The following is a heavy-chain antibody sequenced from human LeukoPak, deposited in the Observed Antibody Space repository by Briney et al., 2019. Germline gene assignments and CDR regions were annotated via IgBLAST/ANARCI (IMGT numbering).Heavy chain of an antibody. Sequence: GASVKVSCKASGYIFTGYDIHWLWQAPGQGPEWMGWINPNSGGTDYAQKFQGRVTMTRDTSISTAYMELSSLTSDDTAVYYCARDGIYSRNFDAFDIWGQGTMVTVSS. V-gene: IGHV1-2*02. D-gene: IGHD6-13*01. CDR1: GYIFTGYD. CDR2: INPNSGGT. J-gene: IGHJ3*02. CDR3: ARDGIYSRNFDAFDI.